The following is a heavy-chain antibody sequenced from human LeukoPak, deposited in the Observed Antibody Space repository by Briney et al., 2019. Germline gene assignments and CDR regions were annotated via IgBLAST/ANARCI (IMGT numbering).Heavy chain of an antibody. V-gene: IGHV4-34*01. CDR2: INHSGST. D-gene: IGHD4-17*01. CDR3: AREGATVTTYYMDV. J-gene: IGHJ6*03. Sequence: SETLSLTCAVYGGSFSGYYWSWIRQPPGKGLEWIGEINHSGSTNYNPSLKSRVTISVDTSKNQFSLKLSSVTAADTAVYYCAREGATVTTYYMDVWGKGTTVTVSS. CDR1: GGSFSGYY.